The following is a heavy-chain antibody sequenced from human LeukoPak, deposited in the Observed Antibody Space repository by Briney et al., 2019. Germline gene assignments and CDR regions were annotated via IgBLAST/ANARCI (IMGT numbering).Heavy chain of an antibody. CDR2: VYSSGVG. J-gene: IGHJ4*02. CDR1: GGSITGYY. V-gene: IGHV4-4*07. Sequence: SETLSLTCTVSGGSITGYYWNWIRQPAGQGLEWLGRVYSSGVGNYNPSLTSRVTMSVDTSKNQFSLKLTSLTAADTAVYYCAREEFLHEIDSSGYFVYWGRGTLVTVSS. CDR3: AREEFLHEIDSSGYFVY. D-gene: IGHD3-22*01.